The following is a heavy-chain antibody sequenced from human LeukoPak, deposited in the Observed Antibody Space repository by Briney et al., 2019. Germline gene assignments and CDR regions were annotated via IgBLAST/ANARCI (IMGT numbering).Heavy chain of an antibody. CDR2: INHSGST. D-gene: IGHD1-26*01. Sequence: PSETLSLTCAVYGGSFSGYYWSWIRQPPGKGLEWIGEINHSGSTSYNPSLKSRVTISVDTSKNQFSLKLSSVTAADTAVYYCASARRRRGSPFDYWGQGTLVTVSS. J-gene: IGHJ4*02. CDR3: ASARRRRGSPFDY. CDR1: GGSFSGYY. V-gene: IGHV4-34*01.